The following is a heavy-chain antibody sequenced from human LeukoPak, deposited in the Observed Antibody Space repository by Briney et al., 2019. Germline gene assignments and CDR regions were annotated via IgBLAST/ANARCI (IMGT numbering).Heavy chain of an antibody. CDR1: GGTFSSYA. V-gene: IGHV1-69*01. CDR2: IIPIFGTA. J-gene: IGHJ5*02. Sequence: GASVKVSCKASGGTFSSYAISWVRQAPGQGLEWVGGIIPIFGTANYAQKFQGRVTITADESTSTAYMELSSLRSEDTAVYYCAKMSFEYSSSGGWFDPWGQGTLVTVSS. CDR3: AKMSFEYSSSGGWFDP. D-gene: IGHD6-6*01.